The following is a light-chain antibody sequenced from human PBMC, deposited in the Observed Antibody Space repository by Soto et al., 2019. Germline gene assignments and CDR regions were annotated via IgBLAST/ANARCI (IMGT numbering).Light chain of an antibody. CDR2: EVS. J-gene: IGLJ3*02. CDR1: SSDVGSYIL. Sequence: QSVLTQPASVSGSPGQSITISCTGTSSDVGSYILVSWYQQHPGKAPKLMIYEVSKRPSGVSNRFSGSKSGNTASLTISGLQAEDEADYYCCSYAGSSTFNWVFGGGTKLTVL. V-gene: IGLV2-23*02. CDR3: CSYAGSSTFNWV.